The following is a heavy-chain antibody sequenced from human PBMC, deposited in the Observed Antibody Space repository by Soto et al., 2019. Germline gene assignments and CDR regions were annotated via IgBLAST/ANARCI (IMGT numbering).Heavy chain of an antibody. V-gene: IGHV3-30*03. Sequence: GGSLRLSCAASGFTFSSYGMHWVRQAPGKGLEWVAVISYDGSNKYYADSVKGRFTISRDNSKNTLYLQMNSLRAEDTAVYYCATNTAAWGPDAFDIWGQGTMVTVSS. D-gene: IGHD6-13*01. CDR2: ISYDGSNK. CDR1: GFTFSSYG. J-gene: IGHJ3*02. CDR3: ATNTAAWGPDAFDI.